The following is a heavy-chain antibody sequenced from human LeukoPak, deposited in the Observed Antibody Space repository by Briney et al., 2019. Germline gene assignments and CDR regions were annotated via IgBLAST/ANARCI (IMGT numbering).Heavy chain of an antibody. V-gene: IGHV1-3*01. CDR2: INAGNGNT. CDR1: GYTFTSYA. Sequence: ASVKVSCKASGYTFTSYAMHWVRQAPGRRLEWMGWINAGNGNTKYSQKFQGRVTITRDASASTAYMELSSLRSEDTAVYYCARDGIAVAAFDYWGQGTLVTVSS. D-gene: IGHD6-19*01. J-gene: IGHJ4*02. CDR3: ARDGIAVAAFDY.